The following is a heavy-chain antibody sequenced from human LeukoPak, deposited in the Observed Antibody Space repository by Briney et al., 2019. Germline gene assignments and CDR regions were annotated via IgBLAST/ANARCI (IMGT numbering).Heavy chain of an antibody. Sequence: SETLSLTCTVSGGSISSSSYYWGWIRQPPGKGLEWIASIYYSGSTYYNPSLKSRVTISVDTSKNQFSLKLSSVTAADTAVYYCARLHCSSTSCYSAYYYYMDVWGKGTTVTVSS. CDR3: ARLHCSSTSCYSAYYYYMDV. CDR2: IYYSGST. D-gene: IGHD2-2*01. J-gene: IGHJ6*03. V-gene: IGHV4-39*01. CDR1: GGSISSSSYY.